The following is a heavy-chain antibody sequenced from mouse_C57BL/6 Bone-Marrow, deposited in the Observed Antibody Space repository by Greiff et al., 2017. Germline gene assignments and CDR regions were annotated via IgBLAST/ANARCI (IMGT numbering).Heavy chain of an antibody. V-gene: IGHV1-69*01. Sequence: VQLQQSGAELVMPGASVKLSCKASGYTFTSYWMHWVKQRPGQGLEWIGEIDPSDSYTNYNQKFKGKSTLTVDKSSSTAYMQLSSLTSEDSAVYYCARLDTTVVAPFDYWGQGTTLTVSS. J-gene: IGHJ2*01. CDR2: IDPSDSYT. CDR1: GYTFTSYW. CDR3: ARLDTTVVAPFDY. D-gene: IGHD1-1*01.